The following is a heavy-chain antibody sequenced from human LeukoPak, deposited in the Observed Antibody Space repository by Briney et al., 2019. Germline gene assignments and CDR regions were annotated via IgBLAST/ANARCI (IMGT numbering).Heavy chain of an antibody. CDR3: ASKNYDILTGYWSDDAFDI. J-gene: IGHJ3*02. V-gene: IGHV5-10-1*01. CDR1: GYSFTSYW. Sequence: GESLRISCKGSGYSFTSYWISWVRQMPGKGLEWTGRIDPSDSYTNYSPSFQGHVTISADKSISTAYLQWSSLKASDTAMYYCASKNYDILTGYWSDDAFDIWGQGTMVTVSS. D-gene: IGHD3-9*01. CDR2: IDPSDSYT.